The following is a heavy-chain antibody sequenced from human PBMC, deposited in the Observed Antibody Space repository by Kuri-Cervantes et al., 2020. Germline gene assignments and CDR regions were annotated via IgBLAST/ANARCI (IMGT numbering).Heavy chain of an antibody. CDR2: IIPIFGTA. Sequence: SVKVSCKASGGTFSSYAISWVRQAPGQGLEWMGGIIPIFGTANYAQKFQGRVTMTRDTSTSTVYMELSSLRSEDTAVCYCARGLAARRYFDYWGQGTLVTVSS. J-gene: IGHJ4*02. CDR1: GGTFSSYA. V-gene: IGHV1-69*05. CDR3: ARGLAARRYFDY. D-gene: IGHD6-6*01.